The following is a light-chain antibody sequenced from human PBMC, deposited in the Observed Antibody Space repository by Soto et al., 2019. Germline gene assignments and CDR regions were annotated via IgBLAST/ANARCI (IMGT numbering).Light chain of an antibody. CDR3: QQYGSSSFA. Sequence: EIVLTQSPGTLSLSPGERATLSCRARQSISGTYLAWYQKKPGQAPRLLLYGASNRATGIPDRFSGSGYGTVFTLTISRLEPEDCAVYYCQQYGSSSFAFGPGTKVEIK. CDR2: GAS. CDR1: QSISGTY. J-gene: IGKJ3*01. V-gene: IGKV3-20*01.